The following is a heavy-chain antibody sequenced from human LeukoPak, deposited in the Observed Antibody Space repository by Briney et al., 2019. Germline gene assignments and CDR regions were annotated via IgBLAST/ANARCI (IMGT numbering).Heavy chain of an antibody. CDR3: ARRYYYDSSGYFYYWYFDL. V-gene: IGHV4-30-4*01. Sequence: SETLSLTCTVSGGSISSGDYYWSWIRQPPGKGLEWIGYIYYSGSTYYNPSLKSRVTISVDTSKNQFSLKLSPVTAADTAVYYCARRYYYDSSGYFYYWYFDLWGRGTLVTVSS. CDR1: GGSISSGDYY. CDR2: IYYSGST. D-gene: IGHD3-22*01. J-gene: IGHJ2*01.